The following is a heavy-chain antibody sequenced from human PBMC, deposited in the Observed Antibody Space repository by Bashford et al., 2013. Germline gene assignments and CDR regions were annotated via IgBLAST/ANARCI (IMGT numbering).Heavy chain of an antibody. D-gene: IGHD4-17*01. CDR2: ISYDGGST. J-gene: IGHJ6*02. V-gene: IGHV3-30*04. Sequence: GGSLRLSCAASGFTFNNYIMYWVRQAPGKGLEWVAVISYDGGSTYYADSVKGRFTISRDNSKNTLYLQMNSLRAEDTAVYYCAKAQYGDYYYYHGMDVWGQGTTVTVSS. CDR3: AKAQYGDYYYYHGMDV. CDR1: GFTFNNYI.